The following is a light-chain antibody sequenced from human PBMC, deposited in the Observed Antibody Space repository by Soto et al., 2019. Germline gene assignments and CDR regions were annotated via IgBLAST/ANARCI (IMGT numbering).Light chain of an antibody. V-gene: IGLV6-57*01. CDR3: ISYTNTNTYV. Sequence: NFMLTQPHSVSESPGKTVTISCTRSSGSISGNYVQWYQQRPGSSPTIVIYEGNQRPSGVPDRFSGSIDSSSNSASLTISGLKTEDEADYYCISYTNTNTYVFGTGTKLTVL. J-gene: IGLJ1*01. CDR2: EGN. CDR1: SGSISGNY.